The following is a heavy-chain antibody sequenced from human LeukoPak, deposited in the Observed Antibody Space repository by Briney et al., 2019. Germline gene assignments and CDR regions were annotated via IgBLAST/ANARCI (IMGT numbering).Heavy chain of an antibody. V-gene: IGHV4-38-2*01. D-gene: IGHD2-2*01. J-gene: IGHJ4*02. CDR1: GYSISSDYY. Sequence: SETLSLTCAVSGYSISSDYYWGWIRQPPGKGLEWIGSIYHSGSTYYNPSLKSRVTISVDTSKNQFSLKLSSVTAADTAVYYCARPQGPYCSSTSCYVDYWGQGTLVTVSS. CDR3: ARPQGPYCSSTSCYVDY. CDR2: IYHSGST.